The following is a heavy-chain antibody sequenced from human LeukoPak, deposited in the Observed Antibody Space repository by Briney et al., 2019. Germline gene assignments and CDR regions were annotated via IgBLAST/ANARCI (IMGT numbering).Heavy chain of an antibody. V-gene: IGHV3-21*01. CDR2: ISSSSSYV. CDR3: ARVEDYGMDV. Sequence: GGSLRLSCAASGFTFSSYSMNWVRQAPGKGLEWVSSISSSSSYVYYADSVKGRFTISRDNAKNSLYLQMNSLRAEDMAVYYCARVEDYGMDVWGQGTTVTVSS. CDR1: GFTFSSYS. J-gene: IGHJ6*02.